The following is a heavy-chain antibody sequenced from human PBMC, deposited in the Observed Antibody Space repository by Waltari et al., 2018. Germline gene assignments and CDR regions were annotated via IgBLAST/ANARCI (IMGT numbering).Heavy chain of an antibody. D-gene: IGHD2-15*01. CDR1: GDSMSSTYW. CDR2: VHGSGKT. CDR3: ARDRGRGLYLDS. J-gene: IGHJ4*02. V-gene: IGHV4-4*02. Sequence: QLQLQESGPGLVKPSGTLSLTCGGSGDSMSSTYWWSWVRQPPGEGLEWIGQVHGSGKTNYNPSFASRVTVSLDTYNKQFSLKVTSATAADTAVYYCARDRGRGLYLDSWGPGTLVTVSP.